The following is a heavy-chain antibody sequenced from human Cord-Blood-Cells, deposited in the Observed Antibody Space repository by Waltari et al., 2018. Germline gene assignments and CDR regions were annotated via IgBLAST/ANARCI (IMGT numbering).Heavy chain of an antibody. V-gene: IGHV4-59*01. Sequence: QVQLQESGPGLVKPSETLSLTCTVSGGSISSYYWSWIRPPPGKGLEWIGYIYYSGSTNYNPSLKSRVTISVDTSKNQFSLKLSSVTAADTAVYYCARGSHSSSWIYYYYYYMDVWGKGTTVTVSS. CDR3: ARGSHSSSWIYYYYYYMDV. CDR1: GGSISSYY. D-gene: IGHD6-13*01. J-gene: IGHJ6*03. CDR2: IYYSGST.